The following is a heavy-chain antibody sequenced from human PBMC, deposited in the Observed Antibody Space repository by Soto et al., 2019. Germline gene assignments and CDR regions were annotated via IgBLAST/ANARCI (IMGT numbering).Heavy chain of an antibody. V-gene: IGHV4-59*01. CDR3: ASGWMAAFDN. J-gene: IGHJ4*02. CDR1: GDSNKTNY. D-gene: IGHD2-2*03. Sequence: SETLSLTCNVTGDSNKTNYWSWIRQPPGKGLEWIGYIYYSGSTLYNPSLKMQVTISADTAKNQFSLRLTSLTAADTAVYYCASGWMAAFDNWGQGTLVTVSS. CDR2: IYYSGST.